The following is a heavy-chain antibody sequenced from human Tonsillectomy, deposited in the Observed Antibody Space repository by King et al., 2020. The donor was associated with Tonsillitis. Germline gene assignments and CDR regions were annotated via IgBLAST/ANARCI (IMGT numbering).Heavy chain of an antibody. Sequence: VQLQESGPGLVKPSETLSLTCTVSGGSISTYYWSWIRQPPGKGLEWIGYVYYSGSTNYNPSLKSRVTISVDTSKNQFSLKLSSVTAADTAVYYCAMDYSSNWYPRWFDPWGQGTLVTVSS. CDR3: AMDYSSNWYPRWFDP. V-gene: IGHV4-59*08. D-gene: IGHD6-13*01. CDR2: VYYSGST. J-gene: IGHJ5*02. CDR1: GGSISTYY.